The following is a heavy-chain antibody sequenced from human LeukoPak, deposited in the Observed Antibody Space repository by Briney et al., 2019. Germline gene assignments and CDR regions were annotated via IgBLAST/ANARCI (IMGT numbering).Heavy chain of an antibody. CDR2: MNPNSGNT. CDR3: ARGLYYYGSGTNHYYHYMDV. V-gene: IGHV1-8*01. D-gene: IGHD3-10*01. Sequence: ASVKVSCKASGYTFTSYDINWVRQATGQGLEWMGWMNPNSGNTGYAQKFQGRVTMTRNTSISTAYMELSSLRSEDTAVYYCARGLYYYGSGTNHYYHYMDVWGKGTTVTVSS. J-gene: IGHJ6*03. CDR1: GYTFTSYD.